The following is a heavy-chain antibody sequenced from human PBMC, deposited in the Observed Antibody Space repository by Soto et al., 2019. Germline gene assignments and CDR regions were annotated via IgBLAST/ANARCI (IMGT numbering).Heavy chain of an antibody. J-gene: IGHJ6*02. Sequence: GGSLRLSCAASGFTFSSYGMHWVRQAPGKGLEWVAVIWYDGSNKYYADSVKGRFTISRDNSKNTLYLQMNSLRAEDTAVYYCARGSPRFYCSSTSCSKYYYYYYGMDVWGQGTTVTVSS. V-gene: IGHV3-33*01. D-gene: IGHD2-2*01. CDR3: ARGSPRFYCSSTSCSKYYYYYYGMDV. CDR2: IWYDGSNK. CDR1: GFTFSSYG.